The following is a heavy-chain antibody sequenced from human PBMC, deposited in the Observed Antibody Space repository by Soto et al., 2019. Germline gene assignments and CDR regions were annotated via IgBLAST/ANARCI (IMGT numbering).Heavy chain of an antibody. CDR1: GYTFTSYG. J-gene: IGHJ4*02. CDR3: ARDRADDILTGPVDY. D-gene: IGHD3-9*01. V-gene: IGHV1-18*01. CDR2: ISAYNGNT. Sequence: QVQLVQSGAEVKKPGASVKVSCKASGYTFTSYGISWVRQAPGQGLEWMGWISAYNGNTNYAQKLQGRVTMTTDTSTSTAYMDLRSLRSDDTAVYYCARDRADDILTGPVDYWGQGTLVTVSS.